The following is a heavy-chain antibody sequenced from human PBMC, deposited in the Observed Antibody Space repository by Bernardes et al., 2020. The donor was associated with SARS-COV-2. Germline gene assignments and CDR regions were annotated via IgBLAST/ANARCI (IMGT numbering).Heavy chain of an antibody. CDR1: GFTFSSFW. CDR2: INEDGSTT. J-gene: IGHJ4*02. D-gene: IGHD1-26*01. Sequence: GGSLRLSCAASGFTFSSFWMHWFHKVPGKGLVWFSRINEDGSTTDYAESVKGRFTISRDNAKNTLFLHMSSLRAEDSAVYYCARDVVGREDFWGQGTLVTVSS. V-gene: IGHV3-74*01. CDR3: ARDVVGREDF.